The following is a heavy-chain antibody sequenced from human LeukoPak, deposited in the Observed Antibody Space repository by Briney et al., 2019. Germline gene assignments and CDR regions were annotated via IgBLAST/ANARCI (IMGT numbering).Heavy chain of an antibody. J-gene: IGHJ1*01. CDR2: IRYDGSNK. Sequence: GGSLRLSCAASGFTFSSYGMHWVRQAPGKGLEWVAFIRYDGSNKYYADSVKGRFTISRDNSKNTLYLQMNNLRAEDTAVYYCAKDPGPYCGGDCSASGYFQHWGQGTLVTVSS. V-gene: IGHV3-30*02. CDR1: GFTFSSYG. CDR3: AKDPGPYCGGDCSASGYFQH. D-gene: IGHD2-21*01.